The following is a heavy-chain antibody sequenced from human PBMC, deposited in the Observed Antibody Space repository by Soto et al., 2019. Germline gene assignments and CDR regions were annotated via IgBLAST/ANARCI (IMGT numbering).Heavy chain of an antibody. J-gene: IGHJ6*02. CDR3: ARAPRGNDSGYDFRRRYRMDV. V-gene: IGHV1-69*17. D-gene: IGHD5-12*01. CDR2: IIPIFGIT. Sequence: QVQLVQSGAEVKKPGSSVKVSCKASGGTFSSYTISWVRQAPGQGLQWMGGIIPIFGITNYAQRFQGRVTITADKSTSTAYMELSSLRSEDTAVYYCARAPRGNDSGYDFRRRYRMDVWGQGTTVTVSS. CDR1: GGTFSSYT.